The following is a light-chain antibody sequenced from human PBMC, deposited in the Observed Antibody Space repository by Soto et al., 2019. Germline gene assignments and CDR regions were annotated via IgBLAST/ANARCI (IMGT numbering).Light chain of an antibody. V-gene: IGKV3-11*01. Sequence: EIVLTHSPATLSLCPWEIATLSCRASQSVSSYLAWYQQKPGQAPRLLIYDASNRATGIPDRFSGSGSGTDFTLTISRLEPEDFAVYDCQQHGSSGTFGQGTKVDIK. J-gene: IGKJ1*01. CDR3: QQHGSSGT. CDR2: DAS. CDR1: QSVSSY.